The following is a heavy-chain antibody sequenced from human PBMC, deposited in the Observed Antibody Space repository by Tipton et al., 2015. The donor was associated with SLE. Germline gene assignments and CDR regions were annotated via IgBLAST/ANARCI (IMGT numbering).Heavy chain of an antibody. CDR2: ISGSGGST. J-gene: IGHJ6*03. Sequence: GSLRLSCAASGFSFNKYAMSWVRQAPGKGLEWISGISGSGGSTKYGESVKGRFTISRDNSKNTVSLQMNSLRAEDTAVYYCARIPRISRPYYMDVWGKGTTVTVSS. CDR1: GFSFNKYA. V-gene: IGHV3-23*01. D-gene: IGHD2/OR15-2a*01. CDR3: ARIPRISRPYYMDV.